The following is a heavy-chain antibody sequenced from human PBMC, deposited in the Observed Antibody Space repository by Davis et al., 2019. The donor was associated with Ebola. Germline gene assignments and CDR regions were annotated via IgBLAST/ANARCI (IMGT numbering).Heavy chain of an antibody. CDR3: ARGGARTYYYGSGSYSFVYYFDQ. CDR2: INHSGST. J-gene: IGHJ4*02. V-gene: IGHV4-34*01. Sequence: MPSETLSLTCAVYGGSFSGYYWSWIRQPPGKGLEWIGEINHSGSTNYNPSLKSRVTISVDTSKNQFSLKLSSVTAADTAVYYCARGGARTYYYGSGSYSFVYYFDQWGQGTLVTVSS. D-gene: IGHD3-10*01. CDR1: GGSFSGYY.